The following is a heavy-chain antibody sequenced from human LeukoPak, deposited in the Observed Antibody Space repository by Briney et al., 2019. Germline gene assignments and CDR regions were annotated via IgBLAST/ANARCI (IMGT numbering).Heavy chain of an antibody. CDR1: GGTFSSYA. J-gene: IGHJ6*02. V-gene: IGHV1-69*04. Sequence: ASVKVSFKASGGTFSSYAISWVRQAPGQGLEWMGRIIPILGIANYAQKFQGRVTITADKSTSTAYMELSSLRSEDTAVYYCARALRPDENYYYYGMDVWGQGTTVTVSS. CDR2: IIPILGIA. CDR3: ARALRPDENYYYYGMDV.